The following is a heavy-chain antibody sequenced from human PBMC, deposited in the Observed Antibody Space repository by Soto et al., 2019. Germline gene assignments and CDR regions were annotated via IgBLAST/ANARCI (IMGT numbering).Heavy chain of an antibody. Sequence: ASVKVSCKASGYTFTSYGISWVRQAPGQGLEWMGWISAYNGNTNYAQKLQRRVTMTTDTSTSTSYMELRSLRSDDTAVYYCAGHPPTPYSSSSRPGIAYWCQGTLVTVS. CDR2: ISAYNGNT. CDR3: AGHPPTPYSSSSRPGIAY. CDR1: GYTFTSYG. J-gene: IGHJ4*02. D-gene: IGHD6-13*01. V-gene: IGHV1-18*04.